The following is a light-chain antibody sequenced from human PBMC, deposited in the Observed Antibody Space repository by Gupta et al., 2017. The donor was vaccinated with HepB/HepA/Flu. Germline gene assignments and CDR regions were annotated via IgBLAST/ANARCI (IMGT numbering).Light chain of an antibody. V-gene: IGLV9-49*01. CDR3: GADHVRGNHFVVV. Sequence: QPVLTQPPSASASLGASVTLTCTLSSGYSDYKVDWYQQRPGKGPRFVMRVGTGGMGGSKGDGIPDRFSGGGSGLKRYLTIKNSQEEDESDYHCGADHVRGNHFVVVFGGGTKLTVL. CDR1: SGYSDYK. J-gene: IGLJ3*02. CDR2: VGTGGMGG.